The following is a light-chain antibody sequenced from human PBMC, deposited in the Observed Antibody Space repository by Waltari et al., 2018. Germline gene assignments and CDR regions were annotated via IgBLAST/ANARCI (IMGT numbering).Light chain of an antibody. CDR1: ESVSNY. J-gene: IGKJ4*01. CDR2: ATS. Sequence: EIVLTQSPVTLSLAAGERATLSCRDSESVSNYLAWYQQKPGQSPTLLIYATSKRATGLPGRFSGSGYGTDSTLTINNLEAEDFALYYCQQGVILPLTFGGGTKLEIK. CDR3: QQGVILPLT. V-gene: IGKV3-11*01.